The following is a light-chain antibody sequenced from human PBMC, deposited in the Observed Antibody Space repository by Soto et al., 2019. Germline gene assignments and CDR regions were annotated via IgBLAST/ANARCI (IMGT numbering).Light chain of an antibody. CDR2: EVS. V-gene: IGLV2-8*01. CDR1: SSDVGGYNY. J-gene: IGLJ1*01. Sequence: QSVLTQPPSASGSPGQSVTISCTGTSSDVGGYNYVSWYQQHPGKAPKLMIYEVSKRPSGVPDRFSGSKSGNTASLTVSGLQAEDEADYYCSSYAGSNNXYVFGTGTKVTV. CDR3: SSYAGSNNXYV.